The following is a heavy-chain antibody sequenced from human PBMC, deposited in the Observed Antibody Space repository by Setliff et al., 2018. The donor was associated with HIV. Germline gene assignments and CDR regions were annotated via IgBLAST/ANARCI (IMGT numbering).Heavy chain of an antibody. CDR2: ISYSGNA. CDR1: GGSISSGIQY. D-gene: IGHD3-22*01. Sequence: PSETLSLTCNVSGGSISSGIQYWGWVRQSPGKGLEWIGTISYSGNAYYNPSLKSRVTISVDTSKSQFSLNVKSMTAADTAVYYCARAPANYHDSSGFYFGGDYYFDFWGQGTLVTVSS. V-gene: IGHV4-39*01. CDR3: ARAPANYHDSSGFYFGGDYYFDF. J-gene: IGHJ4*02.